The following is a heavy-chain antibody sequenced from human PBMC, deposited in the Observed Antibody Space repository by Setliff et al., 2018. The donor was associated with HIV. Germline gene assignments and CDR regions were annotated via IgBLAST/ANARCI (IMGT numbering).Heavy chain of an antibody. D-gene: IGHD3-9*01. Sequence: PGGSLRLSCAASGFTFSDYWMHWVRQDPGKGLVWVSRINSDGSNTRYADSVRGRFTISRDNAKNTMYLQMNSLRVEDTAMYYCARDRRRYDIVTLHYMDVWGKGTTVTVSS. J-gene: IGHJ6*03. CDR2: INSDGSNT. V-gene: IGHV3-74*01. CDR3: ARDRRRYDIVTLHYMDV. CDR1: GFTFSDYW.